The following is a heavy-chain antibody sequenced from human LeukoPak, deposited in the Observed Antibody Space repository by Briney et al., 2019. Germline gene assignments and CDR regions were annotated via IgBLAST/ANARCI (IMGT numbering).Heavy chain of an antibody. V-gene: IGHV3-21*01. CDR1: GFTFSSYS. J-gene: IGHJ4*02. D-gene: IGHD3-3*01. Sequence: PGGSLRLSCAASGFTFSSYSMNWLRQAPGKGLEWVSSISSSSSYIYYADSVKGRFTISRDNAKNSLYLQMNSLRAEDTAVYYCASAFWSGYIDYWGQGTLVTVSS. CDR3: ASAFWSGYIDY. CDR2: ISSSSSYI.